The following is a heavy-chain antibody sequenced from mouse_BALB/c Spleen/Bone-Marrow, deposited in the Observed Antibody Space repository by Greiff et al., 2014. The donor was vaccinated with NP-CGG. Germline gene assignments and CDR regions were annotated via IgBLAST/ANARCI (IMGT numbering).Heavy chain of an antibody. J-gene: IGHJ2*01. Sequence: VKLVESGAELVRPGSSVKISCKASGYAFSSYWMNWVKQRPGQGLEWTGQIYPGDGDTNYNGNFKDKATLTTDKSSTTAYMQLSSLTSEDSAVYFCARGGRLTGYYFGYWGQGTTLTVSS. V-gene: IGHV1-80*01. CDR1: GYAFSSYW. D-gene: IGHD4-1*01. CDR2: IYPGDGDT. CDR3: ARGGRLTGYYFGY.